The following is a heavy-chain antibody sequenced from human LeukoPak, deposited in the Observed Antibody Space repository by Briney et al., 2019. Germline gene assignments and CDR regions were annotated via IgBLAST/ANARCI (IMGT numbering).Heavy chain of an antibody. CDR2: SDPEDGET. CDR3: ATDTSMVRGVIFHY. CDR1: GYTLTELS. V-gene: IGHV1-24*01. J-gene: IGHJ4*02. Sequence: GASVKVSCKVSGYTLTELSMHWVRQAPGKGLEWMGGSDPEDGETIYAQKFQGRVTMTEDTSTDTAYMELSSLRSEDTAVYYCATDTSMVRGVIFHYWGQGTLVTVSS. D-gene: IGHD3-10*01.